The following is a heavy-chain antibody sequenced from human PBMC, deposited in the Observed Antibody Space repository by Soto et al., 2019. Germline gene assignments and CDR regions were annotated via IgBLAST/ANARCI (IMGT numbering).Heavy chain of an antibody. V-gene: IGHV1-46*01. J-gene: IGHJ4*02. CDR3: ARDTVPYYDSSGFDY. CDR2: INPSGGST. D-gene: IGHD3-22*01. CDR1: GYTFTSYY. Sequence: ASVKVSCKASGYTFTSYYMHWVRQAPGQGLEWMGIINPSGGSTSYAQKFQGRVTMTRDTSTSTAYMELSSLRSEDTAVYYCARDTVPYYDSSGFDYWGQGTLVTVSS.